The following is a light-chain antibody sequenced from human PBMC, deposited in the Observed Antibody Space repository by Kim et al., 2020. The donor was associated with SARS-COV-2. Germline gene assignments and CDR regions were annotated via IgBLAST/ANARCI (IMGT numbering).Light chain of an antibody. Sequence: GQSVTNSCTGTSSDVGTYTSDSWGQQPPGTAPKLIIYEVSNRPSGVPDRFSGSRSGNTASLTISGLQAEDEADYYCTSFTSSNTWVFGGGTQLTVL. CDR1: SSDVGTYTS. J-gene: IGLJ3*02. V-gene: IGLV2-18*02. CDR3: TSFTSSNTWV. CDR2: EVS.